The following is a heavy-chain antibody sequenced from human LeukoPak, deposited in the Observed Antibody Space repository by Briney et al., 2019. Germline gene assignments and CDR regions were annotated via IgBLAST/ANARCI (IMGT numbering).Heavy chain of an antibody. CDR2: IYYRGST. J-gene: IGHJ4*02. Sequence: SETLSLTCTVSGGSISSGGYYWSWIRQHPGKGLEWIGYIYYRGSTNYNPSLKSRVSMSIDTSKNQFSLRLSSVTAADTAVYYCARLATYGDYSDWGQGTLVTVSS. CDR1: GGSISSGGYY. CDR3: ARLATYGDYSD. V-gene: IGHV4-61*08. D-gene: IGHD4-17*01.